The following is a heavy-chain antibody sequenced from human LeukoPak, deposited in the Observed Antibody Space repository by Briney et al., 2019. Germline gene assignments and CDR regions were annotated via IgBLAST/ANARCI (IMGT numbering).Heavy chain of an antibody. CDR1: GFTFSSYS. J-gene: IGHJ4*02. V-gene: IGHV3-48*01. Sequence: GGSLRLSCAASGFTFSSYSMNWVRQAPGKGLEWVSCISSSSSTIYYADSVKGRFTISRDNAKNSLYLQMNSLRAEDTAVYYCARGEVYYGSGSYYRYWGQGTLVTVSS. D-gene: IGHD3-10*01. CDR3: ARGEVYYGSGSYYRY. CDR2: ISSSSSTI.